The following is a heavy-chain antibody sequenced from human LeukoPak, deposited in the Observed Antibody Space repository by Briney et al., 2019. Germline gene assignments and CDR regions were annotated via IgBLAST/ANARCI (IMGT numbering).Heavy chain of an antibody. D-gene: IGHD1-26*01. J-gene: IGHJ4*02. CDR1: GGSISSNSYY. CDR2: MYYSGNT. V-gene: IGHV4-39*01. Sequence: SETLSLTCTVSGGSISSNSYYWGWIRQPPGTGLEWIGTMYYSGNTYYNSSLKSRVAISVDTSKNQFSLKLSSVTAADTAVYYCARRSGSYYVNWGQGTLVTVSS. CDR3: ARRSGSYYVN.